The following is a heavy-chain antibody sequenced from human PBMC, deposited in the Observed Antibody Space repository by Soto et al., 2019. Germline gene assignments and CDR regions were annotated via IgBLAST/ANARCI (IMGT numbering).Heavy chain of an antibody. CDR1: GYTLTELS. J-gene: IGHJ4*02. CDR3: ATNITSSDFVVVVAAFIFDY. V-gene: IGHV1-24*01. D-gene: IGHD2-15*01. Sequence: GASVKVSCKVSGYTLTELSMHWVRQAPGKGLEWMGGFDPEDGETIYAQKFQGRVTMTEDTSTDTAYMELSSLRSEDTAVYYCATNITSSDFVVVVAAFIFDYGGQGPLVTVSS. CDR2: FDPEDGET.